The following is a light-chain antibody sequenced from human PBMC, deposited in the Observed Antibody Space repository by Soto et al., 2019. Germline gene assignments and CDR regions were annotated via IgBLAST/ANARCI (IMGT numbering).Light chain of an antibody. J-gene: IGKJ2*01. CDR1: RSISTY. CDR3: QQSYTSPMYT. Sequence: DIQMTQSPSSLSASVGDRVTITCRASRSISTYLNWYQQKPGKAPNLLIYSASTLQNGVPSRFTGSGSGTDFTLTISSLQPEDFATYYCQQSYTSPMYTFGQGTKLEIK. V-gene: IGKV1-39*01. CDR2: SAS.